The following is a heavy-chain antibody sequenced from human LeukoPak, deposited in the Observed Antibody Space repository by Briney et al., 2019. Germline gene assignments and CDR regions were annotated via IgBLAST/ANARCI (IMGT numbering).Heavy chain of an antibody. V-gene: IGHV4-34*01. CDR1: GGSFSGYY. CDR2: INHSGST. J-gene: IGHJ4*02. D-gene: IGHD6-19*01. Sequence: PSETLSLTCAVYGGSFSGYYWSWIRQPPGKGLEWIGEINHSGSTNYNPSLKSRVTISVDTSKNQFSLKLSSVTAADTAVYYCARGLSSGWYIFDYWGQGTLVTVSS. CDR3: ARGLSSGWYIFDY.